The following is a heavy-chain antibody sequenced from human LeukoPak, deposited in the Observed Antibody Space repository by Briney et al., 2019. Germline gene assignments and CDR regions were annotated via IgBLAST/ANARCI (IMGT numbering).Heavy chain of an antibody. Sequence: GASVKVSCKASGYTFTSYGISWVRQAPGQGLEWMGWISAYNGNTNYAQKLQGRVTMTTDTSTSTAYMELRSLRSDDTAVYYCARAGPYCGGDCNTNYYMDVWGKGTTVTVSS. V-gene: IGHV1-18*01. CDR1: GYTFTSYG. CDR2: ISAYNGNT. D-gene: IGHD2-21*01. J-gene: IGHJ6*03. CDR3: ARAGPYCGGDCNTNYYMDV.